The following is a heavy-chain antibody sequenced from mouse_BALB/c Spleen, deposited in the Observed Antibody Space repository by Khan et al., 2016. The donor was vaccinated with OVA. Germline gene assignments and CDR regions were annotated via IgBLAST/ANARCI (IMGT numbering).Heavy chain of an antibody. CDR2: IKPSSGYT. D-gene: IGHD1-1*02. Sequence: QVQLKQSGAELVRPGASVKMSCKATGYTFTSYTMHWVKQRPGQGLEWIGDIKPSSGYTKYNQKFKDKATLTADKSSSTAYMQLSSLTSEDSAVYYGARTMERWGQGTTLTVSS. J-gene: IGHJ2*01. V-gene: IGHV1-4*01. CDR3: ARTMER. CDR1: GYTFTSYT.